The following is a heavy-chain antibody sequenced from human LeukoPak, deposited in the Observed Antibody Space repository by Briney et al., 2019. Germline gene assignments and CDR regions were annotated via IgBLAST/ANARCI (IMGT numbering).Heavy chain of an antibody. J-gene: IGHJ4*02. D-gene: IGHD3-16*01. CDR1: GFTFSSYG. CDR2: IRYDGSNK. CDR3: ANRGWGEHTKYFFDY. Sequence: GGSLRLSCAASGFTFSSYGMHWVRQAPGRGLEWVAFIRYDGSNKYYADSVKGRFTISRDNSKNTLYLQMDSLRAEDTAVYYCANRGWGEHTKYFFDYWGQGTLVTVSS. V-gene: IGHV3-30*02.